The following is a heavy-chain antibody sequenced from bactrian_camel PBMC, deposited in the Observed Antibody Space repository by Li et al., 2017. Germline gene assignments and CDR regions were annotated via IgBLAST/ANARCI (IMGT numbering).Heavy chain of an antibody. CDR3: AADRIWGRILRGTGTT. CDR1: GFTFRRTY. Sequence: VQLVESGGGLVQAGGSLRLSCTASGFTFRRTYMTWVRQAPGKGLEWVSAISDSGGTTRYADSLKGRFTISRDNAKNTVDLQMNSLKPEDTAMYYCAADRIWGRILRGTGTTGARGPRSPSP. J-gene: IGHJ4*01. V-gene: IGHV3S40*01. D-gene: IGHD3*01. CDR2: ISDSGGTT.